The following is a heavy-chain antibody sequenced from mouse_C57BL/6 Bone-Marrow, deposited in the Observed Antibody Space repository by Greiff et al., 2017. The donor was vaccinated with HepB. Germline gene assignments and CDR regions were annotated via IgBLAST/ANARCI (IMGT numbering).Heavy chain of an antibody. V-gene: IGHV1-4*01. D-gene: IGHD1-1*01. CDR1: GYTFTSYT. J-gene: IGHJ1*03. CDR3: ARSGFYYVSSYWYFDV. CDR2: INPSSGYI. Sequence: QVQLQQSGAELARPGASVKMSCKASGYTFTSYTMHWVKQRPGQGLEWIGYINPSSGYIKSNQKFKDKATLTADKSSSTAYMNLSSLTSEDSAVYYCARSGFYYVSSYWYFDVWGTGTTVTVTS.